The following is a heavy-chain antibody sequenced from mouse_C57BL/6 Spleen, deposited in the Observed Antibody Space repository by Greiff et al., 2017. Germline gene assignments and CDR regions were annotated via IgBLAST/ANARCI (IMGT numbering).Heavy chain of an antibody. CDR3: ARGGYGSSYGYFGG. D-gene: IGHD1-1*01. CDR1: GYTFTSYW. Sequence: VQLQQPGAELVRPGSSVKLSCKASGYTFTSYWMHWVKQRPIQGLEWIGNIDPSDSETHYTQKFKDKATLTVDKSSSTAYMQLSSLTSEDSAVSFCARGGYGSSYGYFGGWGTGTTVTVSS. V-gene: IGHV1-52*01. CDR2: IDPSDSET. J-gene: IGHJ1*03.